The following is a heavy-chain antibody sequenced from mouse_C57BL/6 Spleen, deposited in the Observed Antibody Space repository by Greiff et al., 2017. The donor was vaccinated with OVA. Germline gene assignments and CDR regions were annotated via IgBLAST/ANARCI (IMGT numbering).Heavy chain of an antibody. D-gene: IGHD2-4*01. CDR1: GYSITSGYY. V-gene: IGHV3-6*01. CDR2: ISYDGSN. CDR3: ARDGYDYGFAY. J-gene: IGHJ3*01. Sequence: EVHLVESGPGLVKPSQSLSLTCSVTGYSITSGYYWNWIRQFPGNKLEWMGYISYDGSNNYNPSLKNRISITRDTSKNQFFLKLNSVTTEDTATYYCARDGYDYGFAYWGQGTLVTVSA.